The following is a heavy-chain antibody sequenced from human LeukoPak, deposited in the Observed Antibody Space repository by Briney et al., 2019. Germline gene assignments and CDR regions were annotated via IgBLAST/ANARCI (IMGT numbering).Heavy chain of an antibody. D-gene: IGHD5-12*01. V-gene: IGHV4-31*03. CDR1: GGSISSGGYY. Sequence: SETLSLTCTVSGGSISSGGYYWSWIRQHPGKGLEWIGYIYYSGSTYYNPSLKSRVTISVDTSKNQFSLKLSSVTAADTAVYYCARSGPVQWLRGAFDIWGQGTTVTVSS. J-gene: IGHJ3*02. CDR3: ARSGPVQWLRGAFDI. CDR2: IYYSGST.